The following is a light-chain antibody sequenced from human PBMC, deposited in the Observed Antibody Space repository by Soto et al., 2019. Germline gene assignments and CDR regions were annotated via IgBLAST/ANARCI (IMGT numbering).Light chain of an antibody. V-gene: IGKV2-30*02. CDR2: KVS. CDR1: QSLVHSDGNTH. Sequence: DVVMTKSPLSLPVTLGQPSSISCRSTQSLVHSDGNTHLNWFQQRPGQSPRRLICKVSNRESGVPDRFSGSASGTDFTLKISRVEAEDLGVYYCMQGTHWPYTLGQGTKVDIK. J-gene: IGKJ2*01. CDR3: MQGTHWPYT.